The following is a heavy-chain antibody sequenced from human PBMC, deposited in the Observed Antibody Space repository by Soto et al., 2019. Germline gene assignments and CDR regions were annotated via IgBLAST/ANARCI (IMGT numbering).Heavy chain of an antibody. Sequence: ASVKVSCKASGYTFTSYGISWVRQAPGQGLEWMGWISAYNGNTNYAQKLQGRVTMTTDTSTSTASMELRSLRSDDTAVYYCASNLERPYYYGMDVWGQGTTVTVSS. V-gene: IGHV1-18*01. D-gene: IGHD1-1*01. CDR3: ASNLERPYYYGMDV. CDR1: GYTFTSYG. CDR2: ISAYNGNT. J-gene: IGHJ6*02.